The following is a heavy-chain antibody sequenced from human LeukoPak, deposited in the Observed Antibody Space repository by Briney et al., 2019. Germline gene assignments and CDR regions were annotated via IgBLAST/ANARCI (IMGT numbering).Heavy chain of an antibody. CDR2: IYYSGST. D-gene: IGHD3-9*01. J-gene: IGHJ4*02. CDR1: GGSISSSSYY. V-gene: IGHV4-39*01. CDR3: ARGSRKGSPTTIFFDY. Sequence: TPSETLSLTCTVSGGSISSSSYYWGWIRQPPGKGLEWIGSIYYSGSTYYNPSLKSRVTISVDTSKNQFSLKLSSVTAADTAVYYCARGSRKGSPTTIFFDYWGQGTLVTVSS.